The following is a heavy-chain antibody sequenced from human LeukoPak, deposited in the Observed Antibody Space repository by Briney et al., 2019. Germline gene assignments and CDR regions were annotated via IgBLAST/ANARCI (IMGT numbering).Heavy chain of an antibody. J-gene: IGHJ4*02. V-gene: IGHV3-7*01. CDR2: IEPDGGEK. CDR3: ARVRLRSDSSGYSPFDD. D-gene: IGHD3-22*01. CDR1: GFTFSSHW. Sequence: PGGSLRLSCAASGFTFSSHWMSWVRQVPGKGLEWVANIEPDGGEKYYVGSVKGRFTISRDNAKNSLYLQMNSLRAEDTAVYYCARVRLRSDSSGYSPFDDWGQGTLVTVSS.